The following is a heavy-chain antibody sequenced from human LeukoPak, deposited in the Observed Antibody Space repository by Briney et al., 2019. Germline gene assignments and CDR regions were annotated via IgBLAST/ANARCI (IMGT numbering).Heavy chain of an antibody. Sequence: GESLKISCKGSGYTFTSYWMGWVRQMPGKGLEWMGSIYPGDSDTRYSPSFQGQVTISADKSISTAYVQWSSLKASDTAMYYCARLGSGYYEAWFDYWGQGTLVTVSS. CDR1: GYTFTSYW. CDR2: IYPGDSDT. V-gene: IGHV5-51*01. D-gene: IGHD3-3*01. CDR3: ARLGSGYYEAWFDY. J-gene: IGHJ4*02.